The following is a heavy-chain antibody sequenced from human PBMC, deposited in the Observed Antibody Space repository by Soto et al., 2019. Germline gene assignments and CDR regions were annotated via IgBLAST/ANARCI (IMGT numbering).Heavy chain of an antibody. V-gene: IGHV3-11*01. Sequence: QVQLVESGGGLVKPGGSLRLSCAASGFTFSDYYMSWIRQAPGKGLEWVSYISSSDNIIYYADSVKGRFTISRDNAKNSLYLQMNSLRAEDTAVYYCARDLGYYDSSCYFDYLGQGTLVTVSS. CDR3: ARDLGYYDSSCYFDY. J-gene: IGHJ4*02. D-gene: IGHD3-22*01. CDR2: ISSSDNII. CDR1: GFTFSDYY.